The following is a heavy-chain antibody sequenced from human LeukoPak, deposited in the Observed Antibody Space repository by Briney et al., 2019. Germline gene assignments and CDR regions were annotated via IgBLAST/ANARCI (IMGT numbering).Heavy chain of an antibody. CDR2: IWYDGSNK. D-gene: IGHD3-10*01. J-gene: IGHJ4*02. CDR3: ARDRVVRGSPHFDY. CDR1: GFTFSSYG. V-gene: IGHV3-33*08. Sequence: PGGSLRLSCAASGFTFSSYGMHWVRQAPGKGLEWVAVIWYDGSNKYYADSVKGRFTISRDNSKNTLYLQMNSLRAEDTAVYYCARDRVVRGSPHFDYWGQGTLVTVSS.